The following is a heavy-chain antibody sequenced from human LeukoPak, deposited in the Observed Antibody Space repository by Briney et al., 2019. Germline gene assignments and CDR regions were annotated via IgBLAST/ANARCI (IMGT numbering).Heavy chain of an antibody. CDR2: ISASNGIINNGIT. CDR1: GYTFRNYG. V-gene: IGHV1-18*01. J-gene: IGHJ6*03. CDR3: ANVAKGRYFFKYLNI. Sequence: ASVKVSCLTFGYTFRNYGISWVRQAPGQGLEWMGWISASNGIINNGITNYAQRFQGRATVTTDTSTTTTYMELRSLTSDDTAVYYCANVAKGRYFFKYLNISGNENTVTVSS. D-gene: IGHD2-15*01.